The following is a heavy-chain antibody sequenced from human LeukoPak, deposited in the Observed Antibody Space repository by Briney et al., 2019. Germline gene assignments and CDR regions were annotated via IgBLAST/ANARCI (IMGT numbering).Heavy chain of an antibody. CDR2: IFPGDSDT. J-gene: IGHJ3*02. CDR3: AKGGSSSLRAFDI. V-gene: IGHV5-51*01. CDR1: GYKFTTYW. Sequence: GESLKLSCKGSGYKFTTYWIGWVRQMPGKGLEWMGIIFPGDSDTRYSPSFQGQVTISADKSISTAYLQWSSLKASDTAMYYCAKGGSSSLRAFDIWGQGTMVTVSS. D-gene: IGHD6-6*01.